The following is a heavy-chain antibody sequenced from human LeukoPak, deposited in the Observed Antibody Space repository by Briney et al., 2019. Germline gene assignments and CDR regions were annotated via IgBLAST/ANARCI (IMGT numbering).Heavy chain of an antibody. CDR1: GGSMSSYY. Sequence: SETLSLTCTVSGGSMSSYYWSWIRQPPGKGLEWIGYVYDSGSTTYNPSLRSRLTISIDMSKSQFSLRLTSVTASDTAVYYCAGQYSSSSWFQHWGQGTLVTVSS. V-gene: IGHV4-59*01. J-gene: IGHJ1*01. CDR2: VYDSGST. D-gene: IGHD6-13*01. CDR3: AGQYSSSSWFQH.